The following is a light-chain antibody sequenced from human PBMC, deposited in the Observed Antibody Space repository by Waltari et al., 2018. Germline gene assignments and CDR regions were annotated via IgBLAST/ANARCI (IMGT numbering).Light chain of an antibody. Sequence: EIVMTQSPATLSVSPGERAPLSCRASQSVSRNLAWFQQKPGQAPRLLIYRASTRATGVPARFSGSESGTEFTLTISSLQSEDFAVYYCQHYHNWPWTFGQGTKVEIK. V-gene: IGKV3-15*01. CDR2: RAS. J-gene: IGKJ1*01. CDR3: QHYHNWPWT. CDR1: QSVSRN.